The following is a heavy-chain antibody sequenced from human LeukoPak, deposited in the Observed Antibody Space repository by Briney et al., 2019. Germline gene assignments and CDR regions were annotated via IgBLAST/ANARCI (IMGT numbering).Heavy chain of an antibody. CDR2: ISSSSSSI. V-gene: IGHV3-21*01. Sequence: GGSLRLSCAASGFTFSSYSMKWVRQAPGKGMEWVSSISSSSSSIYYAYSVTGRFTISRDIAKNSLYLQMNSLRAEDTAVCYCARDSPAAEYFQHWGQGTLVTVSS. J-gene: IGHJ1*01. CDR1: GFTFSSYS. CDR3: ARDSPAAEYFQH. D-gene: IGHD2-2*01.